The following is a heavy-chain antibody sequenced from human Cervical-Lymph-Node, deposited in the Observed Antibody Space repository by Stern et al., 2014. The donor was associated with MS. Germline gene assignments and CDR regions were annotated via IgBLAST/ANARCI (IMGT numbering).Heavy chain of an antibody. V-gene: IGHV1-8*01. CDR2: VRPDRGTT. J-gene: IGHJ6*02. CDR3: ARDFYGLDV. Sequence: VQLVESGAEVKKPGASVKVSCEASGSPFTSVDINWVRQAPGQGLEYMGWVRPDRGTTGYLEKFKGRVTMTRNTSMNTVYMELSRLTSDDTAVYYCARDFYGLDVWGQGTTVTV. CDR1: GSPFTSVD.